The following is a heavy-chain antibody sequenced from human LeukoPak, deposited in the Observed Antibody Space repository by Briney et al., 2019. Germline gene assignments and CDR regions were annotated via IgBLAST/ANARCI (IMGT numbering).Heavy chain of an antibody. CDR3: AKAAYGDYAGAFDI. V-gene: IGHV3-23*01. CDR2: ISGSGTGK. D-gene: IGHD4-17*01. Sequence: GGSLRLSCAASGFTFSTYAMTWVRQAPGKGLEWVSSISGSGTGKFYAAPVKGRFTTSRDNSKNTLFVQMNNLRAEDTAVYYCAKAAYGDYAGAFDIWGQGTMVIVSS. CDR1: GFTFSTYA. J-gene: IGHJ3*02.